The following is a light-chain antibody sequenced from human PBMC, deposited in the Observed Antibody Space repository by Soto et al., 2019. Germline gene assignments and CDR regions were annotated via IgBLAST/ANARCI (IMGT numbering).Light chain of an antibody. V-gene: IGKV3-20*01. CDR1: QSVSSSS. J-gene: IGKJ1*01. CDR3: QHYNSYSEA. CDR2: DAS. Sequence: EIVLTQSPGTLSLSPGERATLSCRASQSVSSSSLAWYQQKRGQAPRLLIHDASSRATGIPDRFSGSGSGTDFTLTISSLQPDDFATYYCQHYNSYSEAFGQGTKVDIK.